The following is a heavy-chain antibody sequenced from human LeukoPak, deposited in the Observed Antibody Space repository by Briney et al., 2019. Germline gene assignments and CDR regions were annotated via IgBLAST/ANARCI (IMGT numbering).Heavy chain of an antibody. Sequence: GGSLRLSCAASGFTFSSYSMNWVRQAPGKGLEWVSSISSSSSYIYYADSVKGRFTVSRDNSKSSLYLHLNSLTPEDTAFYYCAKDSFVATTSYLDSWGQGTLVTVSS. D-gene: IGHD1-26*01. CDR1: GFTFSSYS. V-gene: IGHV3-21*04. CDR2: ISSSSSYI. J-gene: IGHJ4*02. CDR3: AKDSFVATTSYLDS.